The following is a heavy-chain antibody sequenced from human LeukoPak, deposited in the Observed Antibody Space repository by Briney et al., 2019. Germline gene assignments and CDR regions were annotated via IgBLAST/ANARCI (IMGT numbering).Heavy chain of an antibody. CDR2: INPSGGST. Sequence: ASVKVSCKASGYIFTSYNMHWVRQAPGQGIEWMGIINPSGGSTSYAQKFQGRVTMTRDTSTSTVYMELSSLRSEDTAVYYCARDSSNWAFDYWGQGTLVTVSS. CDR3: ARDSSNWAFDY. D-gene: IGHD4-11*01. V-gene: IGHV1-46*01. J-gene: IGHJ4*02. CDR1: GYIFTSYN.